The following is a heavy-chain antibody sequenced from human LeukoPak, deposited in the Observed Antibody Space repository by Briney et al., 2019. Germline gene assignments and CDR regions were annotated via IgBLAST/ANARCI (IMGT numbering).Heavy chain of an antibody. CDR2: ISYDGSNK. D-gene: IGHD5-24*01. Sequence: PGRSLRLSCAASGFTFSSYAMHWVRQAPGKGLEWVAVISYDGSNKYYADSVKGRFTISRDNSKNTLYLQMNSLRAEDTAVYYCARVRRWLQPNDAFDIWGQGTMVTVSS. J-gene: IGHJ3*02. CDR1: GFTFSSYA. CDR3: ARVRRWLQPNDAFDI. V-gene: IGHV3-30*04.